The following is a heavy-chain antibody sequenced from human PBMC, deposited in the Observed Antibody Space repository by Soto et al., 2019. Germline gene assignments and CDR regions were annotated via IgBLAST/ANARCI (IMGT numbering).Heavy chain of an antibody. J-gene: IGHJ6*02. V-gene: IGHV4-34*09. CDR2: IYYSGST. Sequence: SETLSLTCAVYGGSFSGYYWSWIRQPPGKGLEWIGYIYYSGSTYYNPSLKSRVTISVDMSKNQFSLKLSSVTAADTAVYYCARDQVAAAAGYYYYYYGMDVWGQGTTVTVSS. CDR3: ARDQVAAAAGYYYYYYGMDV. D-gene: IGHD6-13*01. CDR1: GGSFSGYY.